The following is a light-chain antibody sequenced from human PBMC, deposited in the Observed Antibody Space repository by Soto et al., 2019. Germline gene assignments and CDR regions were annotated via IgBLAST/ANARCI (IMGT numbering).Light chain of an antibody. CDR2: GAS. V-gene: IGKV3-11*01. Sequence: EIVLTQSPATLSLSPGERATLSCRASQSVSTYLAWYQQKPGQAPRLLIYGASDRATGIPARFRGSGSGTDFTLTISSLEPEDFAVYYCQQRSTFTFGGGTKVEIK. CDR3: QQRSTFT. J-gene: IGKJ4*01. CDR1: QSVSTY.